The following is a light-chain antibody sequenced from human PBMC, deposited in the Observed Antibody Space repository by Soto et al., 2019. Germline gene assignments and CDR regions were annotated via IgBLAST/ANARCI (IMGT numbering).Light chain of an antibody. V-gene: IGKV1-39*01. Sequence: IQMTQSPSSLSASVEDRVIITCRASQSISNHLNWYQQKPGKAPKLLIFAASSLQSGVPSRFSGSRSGPDFTLTISSLQPEDFATYYCQHYNSYSEAFGQGTKVDIK. CDR3: QHYNSYSEA. J-gene: IGKJ1*01. CDR2: AAS. CDR1: QSISNH.